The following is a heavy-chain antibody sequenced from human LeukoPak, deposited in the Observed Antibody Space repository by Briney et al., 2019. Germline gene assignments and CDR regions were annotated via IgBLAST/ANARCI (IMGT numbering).Heavy chain of an antibody. J-gene: IGHJ4*02. CDR1: GFTFSLYW. D-gene: IGHD3-9*01. Sequence: SGGSLRLSCAASGFTFSLYWMNWVRRAPGEGLEWVANIKQDGSEKNYVDSVKGRFTISRDNAKNSLYLQMNNLRVEDTAMYYCAGGTGFIIKDWGQGTLVTVSS. CDR2: IKQDGSEK. CDR3: AGGTGFIIKD. V-gene: IGHV3-7*03.